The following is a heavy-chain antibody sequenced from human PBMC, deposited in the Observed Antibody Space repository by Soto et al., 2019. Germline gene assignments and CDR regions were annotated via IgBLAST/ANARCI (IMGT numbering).Heavy chain of an antibody. CDR1: GYSIRSGYY. D-gene: IGHD6-13*01. CDR2: IYHTGST. Sequence: PXETLSLTCVVAGYSIRSGYYWGWIRQPPVKGLEWIGSIYHTGSTYFNPSLKSRVTISVDTSKNQLSLKLGSVTAADSAVYYCARAPATGTSPVYYGLDVWGQGTTVTVSS. CDR3: ARAPATGTSPVYYGLDV. V-gene: IGHV4-38-2*01. J-gene: IGHJ6*02.